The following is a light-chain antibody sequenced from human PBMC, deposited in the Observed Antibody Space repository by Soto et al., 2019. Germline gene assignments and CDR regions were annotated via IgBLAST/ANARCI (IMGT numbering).Light chain of an antibody. CDR2: GNS. Sequence: QSVLSPPPSVSGAPGQRVTVSCTGSSSNIGAGYDVHWYQQLPGTAPKLLIHGNSNRPSGVPDRFSGSKSGTSASLAITGLQAEDEADYYCQSYDSSLSAYVFGTGTKVIVL. CDR1: SSNIGAGYD. J-gene: IGLJ1*01. CDR3: QSYDSSLSAYV. V-gene: IGLV1-40*01.